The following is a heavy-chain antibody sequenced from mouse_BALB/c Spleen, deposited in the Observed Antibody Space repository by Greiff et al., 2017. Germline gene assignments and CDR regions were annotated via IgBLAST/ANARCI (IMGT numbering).Heavy chain of an antibody. J-gene: IGHJ3*01. CDR2: IYPGDGDT. Sequence: VMLVESGAELVRPGSSVKISCKASGYAFSSYWMNWVKQRPGQGLEWIGQIYPGDGDTNYNGKFKGKATLTADKSSSTAYMQLSSLTSEDSAVYFCARSVYGYDAGAFAYWGQGTLVTVSA. CDR1: GYAFSSYW. D-gene: IGHD2-2*01. V-gene: IGHV1-80*01. CDR3: ARSVYGYDAGAFAY.